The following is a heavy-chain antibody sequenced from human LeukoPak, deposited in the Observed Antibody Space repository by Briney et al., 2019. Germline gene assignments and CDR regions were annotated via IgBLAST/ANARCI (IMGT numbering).Heavy chain of an antibody. CDR1: GFTFSSYA. V-gene: IGHV3-30*04. J-gene: IGHJ6*02. D-gene: IGHD2-15*01. Sequence: PGRSLRLSCAASGFTFSSYAMHWVRQAPGKGLEWVAVISYDGSNKYYADSVKGRFTISRVNSKNTLYLQMNSLRAEGTAVYYCAREVVLLTDYYYGMDVWGQGTTVTVSS. CDR3: AREVVLLTDYYYGMDV. CDR2: ISYDGSNK.